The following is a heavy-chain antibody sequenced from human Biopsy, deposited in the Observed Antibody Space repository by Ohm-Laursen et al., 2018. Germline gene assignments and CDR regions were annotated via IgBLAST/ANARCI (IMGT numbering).Heavy chain of an antibody. V-gene: IGHV1-8*01. Sequence: SSVKVSCKVSGYTFTSYDITWVRQASGQGPEWIGWLNPVSGNSNFGQKFRGRVTVTSDTSISTAYMELSGLTPDDTATYYCGRAVRNQLLTDPWGQGTLVTVTS. CDR3: GRAVRNQLLTDP. CDR1: GYTFTSYD. D-gene: IGHD1-7*01. J-gene: IGHJ5*02. CDR2: LNPVSGNS.